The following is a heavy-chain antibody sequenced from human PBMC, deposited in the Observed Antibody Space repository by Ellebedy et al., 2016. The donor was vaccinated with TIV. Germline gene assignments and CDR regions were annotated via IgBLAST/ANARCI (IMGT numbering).Heavy chain of an antibody. CDR1: GGSISSYY. Sequence: SETLSLXXTVSGGSISSYYWSWIRQSPGKGLEWIGYIYSSGSTKYNASLKSRLTISADTSKKHFSLKLNSATAADTAVYFCTYGINSDAFDIWGHGTLVTVSS. V-gene: IGHV4-59*01. J-gene: IGHJ3*02. CDR3: TYGINSDAFDI. D-gene: IGHD4-23*01. CDR2: IYSSGST.